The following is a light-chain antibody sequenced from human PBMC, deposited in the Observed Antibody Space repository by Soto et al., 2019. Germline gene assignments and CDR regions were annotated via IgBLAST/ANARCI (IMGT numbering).Light chain of an antibody. CDR3: QQRSKTPLT. CDR2: DAS. Sequence: EFVLPQSPGTLSLSPGERATLSCRASQSVSSSYIAWYQQKPGQAPRLLIYDASNRATGIPARFSGAGSGTDFTLTISSLEPEDFAIYYCQQRSKTPLTFGHGTKVDIK. CDR1: QSVSSSY. J-gene: IGKJ1*01. V-gene: IGKV3D-20*02.